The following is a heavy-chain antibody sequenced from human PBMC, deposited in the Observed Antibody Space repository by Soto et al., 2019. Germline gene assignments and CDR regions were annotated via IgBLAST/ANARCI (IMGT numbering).Heavy chain of an antibody. V-gene: IGHV3-23*01. Sequence: EVQLLESGGGLVQPGGSLRLSCAASGFTFSSYAMSWVRQAPGKGLEWVSAISGSGGSTYYADSVKGRFTISRDNSKNTLYLQMNSLRAEDTAVYYCAKDGRNLMITFGGVPTKYRYWGQGTLVTVSS. CDR2: ISGSGGST. CDR3: AKDGRNLMITFGGVPTKYRY. CDR1: GFTFSSYA. D-gene: IGHD3-16*01. J-gene: IGHJ4*02.